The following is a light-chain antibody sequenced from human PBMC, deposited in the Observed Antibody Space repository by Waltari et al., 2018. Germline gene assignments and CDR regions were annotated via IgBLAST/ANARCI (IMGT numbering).Light chain of an antibody. J-gene: IGLJ2*01. CDR3: QSYDNNNPVV. CDR1: SGSIATHY. Sequence: NLMLTQPHSVSESPGTTVTISCTPSSGSIATHYVQCYQQRPGGSPTTVIYEGNQRPYGVPDRFSGSIDTSSDSASLTISGLRPEDEADYYCQSYDNNNPVVFGGGTKLIVL. V-gene: IGLV6-57*01. CDR2: EGN.